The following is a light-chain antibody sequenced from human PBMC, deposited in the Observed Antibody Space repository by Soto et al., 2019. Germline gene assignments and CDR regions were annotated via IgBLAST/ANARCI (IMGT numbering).Light chain of an antibody. V-gene: IGLV3-21*02. CDR2: ADD. Sequence: SYELTQPPSVSVAPGQTARITCGGNNIGSKSVHWYQQKPGQAPVLVVYADDDRPSGIPERISGSNSGNTATLTISRVEARDEADYYCQLWDSTRDHHVFGSGTKLTVL. CDR3: QLWDSTRDHHV. J-gene: IGLJ1*01. CDR1: NIGSKS.